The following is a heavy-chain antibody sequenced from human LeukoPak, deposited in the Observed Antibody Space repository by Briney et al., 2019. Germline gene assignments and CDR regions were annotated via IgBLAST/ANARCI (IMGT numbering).Heavy chain of an antibody. V-gene: IGHV3-23*01. D-gene: IGHD6-13*01. Sequence: GGSLRLSCAASEFSVGSNYMTWVRQAPGKGLEWVSAISGSDGSTYYADSVKGRFTISRDNSKNTLYLQMNSLRAEDTAVYYCAKTSSRRAAAGTNWFDPWGQGTLVTVSS. CDR2: ISGSDGST. CDR1: EFSVGSNY. CDR3: AKTSSRRAAAGTNWFDP. J-gene: IGHJ5*02.